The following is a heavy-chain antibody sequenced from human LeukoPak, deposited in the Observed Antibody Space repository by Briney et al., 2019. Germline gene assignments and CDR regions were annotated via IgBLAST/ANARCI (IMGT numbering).Heavy chain of an antibody. CDR2: IYYSGST. CDR1: GGSISSSSYY. CDR3: ATTYPEGGNDAFDI. J-gene: IGHJ3*02. V-gene: IGHV4-39*01. Sequence: SETLSLTCTVSGGSISSSSYYWGWIRQPPGKGLEWIGSIYYSGSTYYNPSLKSRVTISVDTSKNQFSLKLSSVTAADTAVYYCATTYPEGGNDAFDIWGQGTMVTVSS. D-gene: IGHD3-16*01.